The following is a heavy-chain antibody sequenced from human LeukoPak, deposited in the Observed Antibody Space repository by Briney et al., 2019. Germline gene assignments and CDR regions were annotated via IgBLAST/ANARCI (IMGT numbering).Heavy chain of an antibody. D-gene: IGHD6-19*01. Sequence: SETLSLTCTVSGGSISSYYWSWIRQPPGKGLEWIGYFYYGGSTKYNPPLKSRVTISVDTSNNQFSLRVSSVTAADTAVYYCARPYSSGWYGAFDIWGQGTMVSVSS. CDR3: ARPYSSGWYGAFDI. CDR1: GGSISSYY. CDR2: FYYGGST. V-gene: IGHV4-59*08. J-gene: IGHJ3*02.